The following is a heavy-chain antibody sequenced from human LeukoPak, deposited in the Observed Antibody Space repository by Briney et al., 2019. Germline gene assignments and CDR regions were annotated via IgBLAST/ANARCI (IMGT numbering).Heavy chain of an antibody. D-gene: IGHD5-18*01. CDR2: IYTSGST. CDR1: GGSISSGSYY. Sequence: SETLSLTCTVSGGSISSGSYYWSWIRQPAGKGLEWIGRIYTSGSTNYNPSLKSRVTISVDTSKNQFSLKLSPVTAADTAVYYCARDTTGDTAMVGYYYYYMDVWGKGTTVTVSS. J-gene: IGHJ6*03. CDR3: ARDTTGDTAMVGYYYYYMDV. V-gene: IGHV4-61*02.